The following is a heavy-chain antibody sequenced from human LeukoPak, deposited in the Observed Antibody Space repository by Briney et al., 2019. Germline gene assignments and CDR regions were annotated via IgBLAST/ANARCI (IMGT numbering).Heavy chain of an antibody. CDR2: IYHSGST. Sequence: PSETLSLTCTVSGGSISSGGYYWGWIRQPPGKGLEWIGSIYHSGSTYYNPSLKSRVTISVDTSKNQFSLKLSSVTAADTAVYYCARDSRLWDTKGFDYWGQGTLVTVSS. V-gene: IGHV4-39*07. J-gene: IGHJ4*02. CDR3: ARDSRLWDTKGFDY. D-gene: IGHD5-18*01. CDR1: GGSISSGGYY.